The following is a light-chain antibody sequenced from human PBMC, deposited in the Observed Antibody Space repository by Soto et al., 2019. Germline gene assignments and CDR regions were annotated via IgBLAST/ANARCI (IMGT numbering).Light chain of an antibody. CDR3: QEYNGYSYT. J-gene: IGKJ2*01. V-gene: IGKV1-5*03. CDR1: QSTSSW. Sequence: DIQMTQSPSTLSASVGDRVTVTCRASQSTSSWLAWYQQKPGKAPKLLIYKASSLESGVPSRFSGSGSGTEFTLTISSLQPDDVATYYCQEYNGYSYTFGQGTKLEIK. CDR2: KAS.